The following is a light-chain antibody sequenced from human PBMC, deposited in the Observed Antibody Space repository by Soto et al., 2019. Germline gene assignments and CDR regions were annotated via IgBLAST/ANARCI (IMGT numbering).Light chain of an antibody. CDR2: GAS. V-gene: IGKV1-12*01. CDR1: QDVNIW. J-gene: IGKJ2*01. CDR3: QQVNAFPYT. Sequence: DIQMTQSPSSVAASVGDRVTITCRASQDVNIWLAWYQQRPGKAPKLLIFGASNLNSGAPARFSGSGIGSDFPLTISGLDPEDVANYYCQQVNAFPYTFGQGTTVEIK.